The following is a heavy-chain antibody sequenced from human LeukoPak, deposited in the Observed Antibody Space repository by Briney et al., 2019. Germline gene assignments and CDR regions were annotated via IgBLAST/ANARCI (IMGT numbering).Heavy chain of an antibody. J-gene: IGHJ4*02. V-gene: IGHV4-59*08. Sequence: SETLSLTCTVSGGSISGYYWSWIRQPPGKGLGWIGYIYYSGSTNYNPSLKSRVTISVDTSKNQFSLQLSSVTAADTAVYYCASRVPYSSGWYVDYWGQGTLVTVSS. CDR2: IYYSGST. CDR3: ASRVPYSSGWYVDY. D-gene: IGHD6-19*01. CDR1: GGSISGYY.